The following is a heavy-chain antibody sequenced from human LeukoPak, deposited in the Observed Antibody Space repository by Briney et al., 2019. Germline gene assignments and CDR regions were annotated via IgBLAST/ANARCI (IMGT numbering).Heavy chain of an antibody. V-gene: IGHV1-69*05. CDR1: GGPLSSFV. CDR2: IIPIFGTA. D-gene: IGHD3-22*01. CDR3: ATDSSGYYYYR. Sequence: GAPVKFSCKASGGPLSSFVTSWVRQAPGQGLKWMGGIIPIFGTANYAQKFQGRVTITTDESTSTAYMELSSLRSEDTAVYYCATDSSGYYYYRWGQGTLVTVSS. J-gene: IGHJ5*02.